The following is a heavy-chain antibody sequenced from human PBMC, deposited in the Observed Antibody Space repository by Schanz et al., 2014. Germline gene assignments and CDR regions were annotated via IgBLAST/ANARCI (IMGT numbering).Heavy chain of an antibody. CDR1: GYSFSTYA. CDR2: INTKTGNP. J-gene: IGHJ4*02. Sequence: QVHLVQSESELKNPGASVKVSCKTSGYSFSTYAMNWVRQAPGQGLEWMGWINTKTGNPTYAQEFTGRFVFSLDTSVSTTHLQITNLKADDTAVYYCARGYCAGTSCPIFDYWGQGTLVTFSS. V-gene: IGHV7-4-1*02. D-gene: IGHD2-2*01. CDR3: ARGYCAGTSCPIFDY.